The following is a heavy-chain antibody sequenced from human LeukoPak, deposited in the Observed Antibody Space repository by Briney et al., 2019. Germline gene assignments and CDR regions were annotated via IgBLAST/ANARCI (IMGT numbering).Heavy chain of an antibody. CDR1: GFTFSSYS. CDR2: ISSSSSYI. D-gene: IGHD5-12*01. CDR3: ASISDSGYDFADY. Sequence: GGSLRLSCAASGFTFSSYSMDWVRQAPGKGLEWVSSISSSSSYIYYADSVKGRFTISRDNAKNSLYLQMNSLRAEDTAVYYCASISDSGYDFADYWGQGTLVTVSS. V-gene: IGHV3-21*01. J-gene: IGHJ4*02.